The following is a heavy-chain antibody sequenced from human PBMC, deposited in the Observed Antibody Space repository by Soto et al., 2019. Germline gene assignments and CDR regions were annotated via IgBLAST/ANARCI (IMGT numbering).Heavy chain of an antibody. V-gene: IGHV3-23*01. CDR2: ISGSGGST. J-gene: IGHJ6*02. CDR3: AKYSPRYSNYLNYYYGMDV. CDR1: GFTFSSYA. Sequence: GGSLRLSCAASGFTFSSYAMSWVRQAPGKGLEWVSAISGSGGSTYYADSVKGRFTISRDNSKNTLYLQMNSLRAEDTAVYYCAKYSPRYSNYLNYYYGMDVWGQGTTVTVSS. D-gene: IGHD4-4*01.